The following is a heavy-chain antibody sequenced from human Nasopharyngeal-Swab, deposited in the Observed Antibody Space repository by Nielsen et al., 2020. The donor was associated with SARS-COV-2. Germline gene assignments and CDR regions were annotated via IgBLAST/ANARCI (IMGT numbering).Heavy chain of an antibody. CDR1: GYTFTSYY. D-gene: IGHD1-26*01. V-gene: IGHV1-46*01. J-gene: IGHJ5*02. CDR3: VREEATKGGFDP. Sequence: ASVKVSCKASGYTFTSYYMHWVRQAPGQGLEWMGIINPSGGSTSYAQKFQGRVTMTRDTSTSTVYMELSSLRSEDTAVYYCVREEATKGGFDPWGQGTLVTVSS. CDR2: INPSGGST.